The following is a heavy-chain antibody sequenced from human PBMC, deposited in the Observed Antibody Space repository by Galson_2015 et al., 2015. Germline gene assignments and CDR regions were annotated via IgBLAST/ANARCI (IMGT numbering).Heavy chain of an antibody. D-gene: IGHD1-26*01. Sequence: SLRLSCAASGLTSTSYAMNWVRQAPGKGLEWVSVISGSGTNTFYVDSVKGRFTTSRDDSKNTVYLQMNSLSPEDTAIYYCAKGPVGNVFHGMGVWGQGTTVTVSS. CDR2: ISGSGTNT. V-gene: IGHV3-23*01. CDR3: AKGPVGNVFHGMGV. J-gene: IGHJ6*02. CDR1: GLTSTSYA.